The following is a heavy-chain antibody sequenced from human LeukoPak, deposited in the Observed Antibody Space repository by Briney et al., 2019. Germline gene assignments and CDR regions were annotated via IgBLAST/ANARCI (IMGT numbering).Heavy chain of an antibody. CDR1: GFTFSSSS. Sequence: GSLRLSCAASGFTFSSSSMTWVRQPPGKGLEWIGEINHSGSTNYNPSLKSRVTISVDTSKNQFSLKLSSVTAADTAVYYCARYSSSWYNYFDYWGQGTLVTVSS. V-gene: IGHV4-34*01. J-gene: IGHJ4*02. CDR3: ARYSSSWYNYFDY. CDR2: INHSGST. D-gene: IGHD6-13*01.